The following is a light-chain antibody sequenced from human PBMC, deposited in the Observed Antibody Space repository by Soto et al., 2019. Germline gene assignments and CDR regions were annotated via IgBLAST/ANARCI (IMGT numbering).Light chain of an antibody. CDR3: ASWDDSLNGVV. CDR1: SSNIGVNT. Sequence: QSVVTQPPSASGTPGQGVTISCSGSSSNIGVNTVTWYQQLPGTAPKLLIYSNNLRPSGVPDRFSGSKSGTSASLAISGLQSEDEADYHCASWDDSLNGVVFGGGTKLTVL. CDR2: SNN. V-gene: IGLV1-44*01. J-gene: IGLJ2*01.